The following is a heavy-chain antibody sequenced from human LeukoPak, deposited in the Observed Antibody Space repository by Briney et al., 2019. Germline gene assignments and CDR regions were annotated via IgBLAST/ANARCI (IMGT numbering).Heavy chain of an antibody. V-gene: IGHV7-4-1*02. J-gene: IGHJ5*02. CDR1: GYTFTSYA. CDR3: ARVSVSRMYNWFDP. Sequence: GASVKVSCKASGYTFTSYAMNWVRQAPGQGLEWVGWINTNTGNPTYAQGFTGRFVFTLDTSVSTAYLQISSLKAEDTAVYYCARVSVSRMYNWFDPWGQGTLVTVSS. CDR2: INTNTGNP. D-gene: IGHD2-2*01.